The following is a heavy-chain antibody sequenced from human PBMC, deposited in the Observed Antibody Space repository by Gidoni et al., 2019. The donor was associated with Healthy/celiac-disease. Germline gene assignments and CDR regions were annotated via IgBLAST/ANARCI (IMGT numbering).Heavy chain of an antibody. CDR1: GGSISSSSYY. Sequence: QLQLQESGPGLVKPSETLSLTCTVSGGSISSSSYYWGWIRQPPGKGLEWIGSIYYSGSTYYNPSLKSRVTISVDTSKNQFSLKLSSMTAADTAVYYCARREGSSSWYLNPHGVEGWGQGTLVTVSS. J-gene: IGHJ4*02. D-gene: IGHD6-13*01. V-gene: IGHV4-39*01. CDR2: IYYSGST. CDR3: ARREGSSSWYLNPHGVEG.